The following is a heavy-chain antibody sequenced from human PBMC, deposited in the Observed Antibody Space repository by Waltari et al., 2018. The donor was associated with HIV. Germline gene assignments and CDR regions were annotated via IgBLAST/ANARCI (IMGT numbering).Heavy chain of an antibody. D-gene: IGHD1-26*01. V-gene: IGHV4-30-4*01. J-gene: IGHJ2*01. CDR3: ARADPVGASRLSHFDL. CDR2: IYFTGTT. CDR1: GGSISYNDYY. Sequence: QVQLQESGPGLVRPSQTLSLTCRVSGGSISYNDYYWNWIRQSPRRGLEWIGAIYFTGTTSYNPSLKSRLIISVDRSKNECSLKLNSVTAADTAMYYCARADPVGASRLSHFDLWGRGILVDVSA.